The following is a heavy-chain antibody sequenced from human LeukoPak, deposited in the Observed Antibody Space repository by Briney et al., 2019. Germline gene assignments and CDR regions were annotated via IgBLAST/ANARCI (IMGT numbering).Heavy chain of an antibody. V-gene: IGHV3-9*01. Sequence: GGSLRLSCAASGFTFDDYAMHWVRQAPGKGLEWVSGISWNSGSIGYADSVKGRFTISRDNAKNSLYLQMNSLRAEDTALYYCAKDSVLLTAMGHFDYWGQGTLVTVSS. CDR2: ISWNSGSI. CDR1: GFTFDDYA. J-gene: IGHJ4*02. D-gene: IGHD5-18*01. CDR3: AKDSVLLTAMGHFDY.